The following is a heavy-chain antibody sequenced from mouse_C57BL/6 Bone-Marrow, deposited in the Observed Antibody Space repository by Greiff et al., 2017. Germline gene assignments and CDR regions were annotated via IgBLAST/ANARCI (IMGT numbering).Heavy chain of an antibody. V-gene: IGHV1-82*01. Sequence: VQLQQSGPELVKPGASVKISCKASGYAFSSSWMNWVTQRPGKGLEWIGRIYPGDGDTNYNGKFKGKATLTADKSSSTAYMQLSRLTSEDSAVYFCARLDYFWYFDVWGTGTTVTVSS. CDR2: IYPGDGDT. D-gene: IGHD2-13*01. J-gene: IGHJ1*03. CDR1: GYAFSSSW. CDR3: ARLDYFWYFDV.